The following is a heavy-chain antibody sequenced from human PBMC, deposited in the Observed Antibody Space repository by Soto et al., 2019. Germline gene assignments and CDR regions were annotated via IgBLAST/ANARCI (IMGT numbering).Heavy chain of an antibody. CDR1: GGSISTYY. CDR2: IYYTGNT. D-gene: IGHD3-3*01. V-gene: IGHV4-59*13. J-gene: IGHJ5*01. CDR3: VRAQSFECHNWFDS. Sequence: QVQLQESGPGLVKPSETLSLTCTVTGGSISTYYWSWIRQPPGKGLEWIGHIYYTGNTNYNPSLKSRVNISADTSTNRFSLRLRPVSAADTAVYYCVRAQSFECHNWFDSWGQGTLVTVSS.